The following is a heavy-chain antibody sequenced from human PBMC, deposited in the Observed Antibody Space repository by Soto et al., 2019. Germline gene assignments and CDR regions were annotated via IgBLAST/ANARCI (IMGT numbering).Heavy chain of an antibody. CDR2: IWLDGSER. D-gene: IGHD1-1*01. J-gene: IGHJ5*02. CDR1: GFMFGTSG. V-gene: IGHV3-33*01. CDR3: ARDASGTTSFLAP. Sequence: GGSLRLSCEASGFMFGTSGMHWVRQAPGKGLEWVSGIWLDGSERYYSDSVKGRFTISRDNSKNTLFLQMNSLRVEDTAVYFCARDASGTTSFLAPWGQGTLVTVSS.